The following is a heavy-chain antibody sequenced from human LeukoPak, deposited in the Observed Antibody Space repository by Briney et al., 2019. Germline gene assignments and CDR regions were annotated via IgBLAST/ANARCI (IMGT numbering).Heavy chain of an antibody. CDR2: IYASGGT. CDR3: ARAKANYRGNDAFDM. V-gene: IGHV4-4*07. D-gene: IGHD3-16*02. CDR1: GGSISDYY. Sequence: SETLSLTCTVSGGSISDYYWSWIRQSAGKGLEWIGRIYASGGTNYNPSLKSRMTMSVDTSKKQFSLKLSSMSAADTAVYYCARAKANYRGNDAFDMWGQGTMVTVSS. J-gene: IGHJ3*02.